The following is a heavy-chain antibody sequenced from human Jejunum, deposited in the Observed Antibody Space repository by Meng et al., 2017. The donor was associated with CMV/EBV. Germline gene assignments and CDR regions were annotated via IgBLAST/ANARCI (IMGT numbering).Heavy chain of an antibody. CDR1: GFTVSDHD. CDR2: IRNKANNYIT. D-gene: IGHD4-17*01. V-gene: IGHV3-72*01. Sequence: SGFTVSDHDMDWVRQAPGEGLEWVGRIRNKANNYITEYAASAKGRFIISRDDSENSLYLHMSSLETYDTAVYYCARAAYGHGLDNWGQGTLVTVSS. J-gene: IGHJ4*02. CDR3: ARAAYGHGLDN.